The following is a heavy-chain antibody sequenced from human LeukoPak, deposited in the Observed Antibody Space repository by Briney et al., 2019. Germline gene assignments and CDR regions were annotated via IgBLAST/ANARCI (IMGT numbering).Heavy chain of an antibody. Sequence: GGSLRLSCTAYGFTLGDYAMSWFRQAPGKGLEWVGFIRSKAYGGTTEYAASVKGRLSIPRDDSKSIAYLQMNSLKTEDTAVYYCTRDPNYYDSSGYYVDFDYWGQGSLVTVSS. D-gene: IGHD3-22*01. CDR1: GFTLGDYA. CDR3: TRDPNYYDSSGYYVDFDY. CDR2: IRSKAYGGTT. V-gene: IGHV3-49*03. J-gene: IGHJ4*02.